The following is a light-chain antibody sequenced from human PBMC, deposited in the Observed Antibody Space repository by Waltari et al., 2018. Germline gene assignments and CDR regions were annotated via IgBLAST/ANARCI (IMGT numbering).Light chain of an antibody. J-gene: IGKJ2*01. CDR3: QQYDNWTLT. V-gene: IGKV3-15*01. CDR2: DAS. Sequence: EKVMTQSPATLSVSPGERATLSCRASQNGNNNLAWYRQNPSQAPRLLIYDASTRATDIPARFSGSGAGTEFTLSISSLQSEDFAVYYCQQYDNWTLTFGQGTKLEIK. CDR1: QNGNNN.